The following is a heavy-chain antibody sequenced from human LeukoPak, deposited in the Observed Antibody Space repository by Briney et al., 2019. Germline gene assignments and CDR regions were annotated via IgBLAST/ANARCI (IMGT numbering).Heavy chain of an antibody. J-gene: IGHJ4*02. V-gene: IGHV3-23*01. D-gene: IGHD4-17*01. Sequence: PGGSLRLSCAASGFTFSSYAMSWVRQAPGKGLEWVSAISGSGGSTYYADSVKGRFTISRDNSKNTLYLQMNSLRAEDTAVYYCAKHYGDYVIPTGFFDYWGQGTLVTVSS. CDR1: GFTFSSYA. CDR3: AKHYGDYVIPTGFFDY. CDR2: ISGSGGST.